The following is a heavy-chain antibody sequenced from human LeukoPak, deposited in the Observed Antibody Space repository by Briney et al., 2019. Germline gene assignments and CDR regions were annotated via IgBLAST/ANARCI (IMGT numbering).Heavy chain of an antibody. V-gene: IGHV3-7*01. CDR2: IKEDGSKK. CDR1: GFTFSTYC. J-gene: IGHJ4*02. CDR3: ARDGDDYVWGSYRRGYYFDY. Sequence: GGSLRLSCAASGFTFSTYCMSWVRQAPGKGLERVANIKEDGSKKYYVDSVKGRFTISRDNAKNSLYLQVDSLRAEDTAVYYCARDGDDYVWGSYRRGYYFDYWGQGTLVTVSS. D-gene: IGHD3-16*02.